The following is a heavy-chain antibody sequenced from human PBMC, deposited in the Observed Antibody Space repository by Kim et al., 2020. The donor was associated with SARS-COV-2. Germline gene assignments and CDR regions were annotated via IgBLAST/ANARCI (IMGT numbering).Heavy chain of an antibody. Sequence: SVKVSCKASGGTFSSYAISWVRQAPGQGLEWMGRIIPILGIANYAQKFQGRVTITADKSTSTAYMELSSLRSEDTAVYYCARGGVATVTPFDYWGQGTLVTVSS. V-gene: IGHV1-69*04. CDR2: IIPILGIA. CDR1: GGTFSSYA. J-gene: IGHJ4*02. CDR3: ARGGVATVTPFDY. D-gene: IGHD4-17*01.